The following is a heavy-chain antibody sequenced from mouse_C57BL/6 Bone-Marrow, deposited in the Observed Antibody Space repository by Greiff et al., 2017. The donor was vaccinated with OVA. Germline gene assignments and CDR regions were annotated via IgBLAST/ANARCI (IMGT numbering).Heavy chain of an antibody. Sequence: VQLQQSGAELARPGASVKMSCKASGYTFTSYTMHWVKQRPGQGLEWIGYINPSSGYTKYNQKFKDKATLTADKSSSTAYMQLSSLTSEDSAVYYCANGGHTGAWFAYWGQGTLVTVSA. CDR3: ANGGHTGAWFAY. D-gene: IGHD5-1-1*01. CDR2: INPSSGYT. J-gene: IGHJ3*01. CDR1: GYTFTSYT. V-gene: IGHV1-4*01.